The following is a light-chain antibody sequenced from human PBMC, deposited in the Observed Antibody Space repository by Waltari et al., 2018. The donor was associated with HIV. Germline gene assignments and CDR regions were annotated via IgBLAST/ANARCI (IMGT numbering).Light chain of an antibody. CDR2: AAS. Sequence: EIVMTQSPATLSVYPGKRATLSCRASQSVSSDLAWSQQKPGQAPRLLIYAASTRAIGIPARFSGSGSGTEFTLTISSLQSEDFALFYCQQYNNWWTFGQGTKVEIK. CDR3: QQYNNWWT. J-gene: IGKJ1*01. V-gene: IGKV3-15*01. CDR1: QSVSSD.